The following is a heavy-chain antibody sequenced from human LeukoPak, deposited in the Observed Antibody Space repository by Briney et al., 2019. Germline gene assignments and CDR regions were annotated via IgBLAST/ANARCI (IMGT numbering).Heavy chain of an antibody. D-gene: IGHD1-26*01. CDR2: IWFDGSNK. J-gene: IGHJ4*02. V-gene: IGHV3-33*01. Sequence: GGSLRLSCAASGFTFSTYGMHWVRQAPGKGLEWVAVIWFDGSNKYYADSVKGRFTISRDNSENTLYLQMNSLRAEDTAVYYCATNVGAGFPYYFDYWGQGTLVTVSS. CDR3: ATNVGAGFPYYFDY. CDR1: GFTFSTYG.